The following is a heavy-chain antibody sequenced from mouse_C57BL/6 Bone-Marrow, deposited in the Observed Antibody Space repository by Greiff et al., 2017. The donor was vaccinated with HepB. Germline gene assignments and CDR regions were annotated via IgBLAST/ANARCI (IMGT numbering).Heavy chain of an antibody. CDR2: ISDGGSYT. D-gene: IGHD2-5*01. CDR3: ARDRDYYSTRDY. J-gene: IGHJ2*01. CDR1: GFTFSSYA. V-gene: IGHV5-4*01. Sequence: DVKLVESGGGLVKPGGSLKLSCAASGFTFSSYAMSWVRQTPEKRLECVATISDGGSYTYYPDNVKGRFTISRDNAKNNLYLQMSHLKSEDTAMYYCARDRDYYSTRDYWGQGTTLTVSS.